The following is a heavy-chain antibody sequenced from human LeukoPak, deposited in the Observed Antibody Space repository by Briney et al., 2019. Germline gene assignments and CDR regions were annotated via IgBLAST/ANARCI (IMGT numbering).Heavy chain of an antibody. CDR3: ARDSPGSYYYYGMDV. V-gene: IGHV4-34*01. CDR1: GGSFSGYY. CDR2: INHSGST. J-gene: IGHJ6*02. Sequence: SETLSLTCAVYGGSFSGYYWSWIRQPPGKGLEWIGEINHSGSTNYNPPLKSRVTISVDTSKNQFSLKLSSVTAADTAVYYCARDSPGSYYYYGMDVWGQGTTVTVSS. D-gene: IGHD2-15*01.